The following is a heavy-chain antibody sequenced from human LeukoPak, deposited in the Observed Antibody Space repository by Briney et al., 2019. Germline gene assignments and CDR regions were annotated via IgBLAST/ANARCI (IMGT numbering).Heavy chain of an antibody. V-gene: IGHV3-23*01. D-gene: IGHD2/OR15-2a*01. CDR2: ISGSGGST. CDR1: GFSFSNFA. CDR3: AKDAISQYQTYYFDP. Sequence: GGSLRLSCEVSGFSFSNFAMSWVRQAAGKGLECVSAISGSGGSTYYAGSVQGRFTISRYNSKNTLYLQLNRLRADDTAVYSSAKDAISQYQTYYFDPWGQGTLVPVSS. J-gene: IGHJ5*02.